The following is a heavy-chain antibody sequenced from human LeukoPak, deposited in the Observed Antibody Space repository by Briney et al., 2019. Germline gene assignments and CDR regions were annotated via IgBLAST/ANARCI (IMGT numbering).Heavy chain of an antibody. CDR1: GYTFTSYY. J-gene: IGHJ5*02. Sequence: PLASVKVSCKASGYTFTSYYMHWVRQAPGRGLEWMGIINPSGGSTSYAQKFQGRVTMTRDMSTSTDYMELSSLRSEDTAVYYCARDNSVEDTAWWFDPWGQGTLVTVSS. CDR2: INPSGGST. V-gene: IGHV1-46*01. CDR3: ARDNSVEDTAWWFDP. D-gene: IGHD4-23*01.